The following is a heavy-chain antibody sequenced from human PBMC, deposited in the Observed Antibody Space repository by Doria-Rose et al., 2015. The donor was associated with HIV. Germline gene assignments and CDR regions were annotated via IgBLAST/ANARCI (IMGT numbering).Heavy chain of an antibody. J-gene: IGHJ4*02. CDR2: IFSDDER. CDR1: GVSLSSPGMG. CDR3: ARIKSSRWYHKYYFDF. V-gene: IGHV2-26*01. Sequence: QITLKESGPVLVKPTETLTLTCTVSGVSLSSPGMGVSWIRQPPGKALEWLANIFSDDERSYITSLKSRLTISRGTSKSQVVLTMTDMDLVDTATYYCARIKSSRWYHKYYFDFWGQGTLVIVSA. D-gene: IGHD6-13*01.